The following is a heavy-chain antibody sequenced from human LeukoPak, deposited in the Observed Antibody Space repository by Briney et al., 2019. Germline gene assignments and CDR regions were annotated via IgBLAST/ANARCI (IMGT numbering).Heavy chain of an antibody. J-gene: IGHJ4*02. CDR1: GFTFSSYA. CDR2: ISRSGGST. CDR3: AREFDGSASGAGY. D-gene: IGHD1-26*01. Sequence: GGSLRLSCTASGFTFSSYAMSWVRQAPGKGLEWVSGISRSGGSTYYADSVKGRFTISRDNSKNTLYLQMNSLRADDTAVYYCAREFDGSASGAGYWGQGTLVTVSS. V-gene: IGHV3-23*01.